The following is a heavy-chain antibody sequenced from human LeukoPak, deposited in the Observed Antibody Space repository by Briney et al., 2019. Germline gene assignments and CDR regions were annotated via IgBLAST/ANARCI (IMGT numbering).Heavy chain of an antibody. V-gene: IGHV3-66*01. Sequence: GGSLRLSCAASGVTVNSTYISWVRQAPGKGLEWVSVAYSDGNTYYAGSVKGRFTISRDNSKNTLFLQMNSLRAEDTAIYYCARRAAAAFPDYWGQGTLVTVSS. CDR2: AYSDGNT. J-gene: IGHJ4*02. CDR1: GVTVNSTY. CDR3: ARRAAAAFPDY. D-gene: IGHD2-15*01.